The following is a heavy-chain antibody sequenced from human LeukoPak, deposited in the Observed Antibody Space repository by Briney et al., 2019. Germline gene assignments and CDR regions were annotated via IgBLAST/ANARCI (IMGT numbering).Heavy chain of an antibody. Sequence: PSETLSLTCTVSGGSISSSSYYWGWIRQPPGKGLEWIGSIYYSGSTCYNPSLKSRVTISVDTSTNQFSLKLSSVTAADTAVYYCARLDDSSGYYYRWFDPWGQGTLVTVSS. D-gene: IGHD3-22*01. V-gene: IGHV4-39*01. J-gene: IGHJ5*02. CDR2: IYYSGST. CDR1: GGSISSSSYY. CDR3: ARLDDSSGYYYRWFDP.